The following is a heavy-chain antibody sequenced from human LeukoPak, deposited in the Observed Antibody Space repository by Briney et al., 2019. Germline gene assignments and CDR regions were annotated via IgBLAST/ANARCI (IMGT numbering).Heavy chain of an antibody. J-gene: IGHJ4*02. CDR2: IYTSGST. CDR1: GGSISSYY. CDR3: ARDCGHSSSWYVFDY. Sequence: SETLSLTCTVSGGSISSYYWSWIRQPAGKGLEWIGRIYTSGSTNYNPSLKSRVTMSVDTSKNQFSLKLGSVTAADTAVYYCARDCGHSSSWYVFDYWGQGTLVTVSS. V-gene: IGHV4-4*07. D-gene: IGHD6-13*01.